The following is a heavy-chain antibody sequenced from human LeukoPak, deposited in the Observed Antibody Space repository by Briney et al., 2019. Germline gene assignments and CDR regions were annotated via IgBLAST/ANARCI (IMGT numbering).Heavy chain of an antibody. V-gene: IGHV3-74*01. D-gene: IGHD1-26*01. CDR2: INSDGSST. CDR1: GFTFSNYW. J-gene: IGHJ6*02. CDR3: AKGGQGNGPSRGAVYGMDV. Sequence: GGSLRLSCAASGFTFSNYWMHWVRQAPGKGLVWVSRINSDGSSTSYADSVKGRFTISRDNSKNTLSLQLNSLRADDTAVYYCAKGGQGNGPSRGAVYGMDVWGQGTTVTVSS.